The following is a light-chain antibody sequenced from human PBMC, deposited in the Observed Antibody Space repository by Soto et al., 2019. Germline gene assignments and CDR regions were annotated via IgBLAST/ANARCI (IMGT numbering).Light chain of an antibody. J-gene: IGLJ1*01. Sequence: QSVLTQPASVSGSPGQSITISCTGTSSDVGSYNLVSWYQQHPGKAPKLMIYEVSKRPSGVSNRFSGSKSGNTAPLTISGLQAEDEADYYCCSYAGSSTLYVFGTGTKLTVL. CDR2: EVS. CDR3: CSYAGSSTLYV. V-gene: IGLV2-23*02. CDR1: SSDVGSYNL.